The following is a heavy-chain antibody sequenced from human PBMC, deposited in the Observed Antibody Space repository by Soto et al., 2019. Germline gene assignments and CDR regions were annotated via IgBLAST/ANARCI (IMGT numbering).Heavy chain of an antibody. J-gene: IGHJ3*02. V-gene: IGHV3-33*01. D-gene: IGHD6-6*01. Sequence: QVQLVASGGGVVQPGRSLRLSCAASGFTFSSYGMHWFRQAPGNGLEWVAVIWDDGSNKYYADSVKGRFTISRDNYKNTRYLQINSLRAEDTAVYYCAREPRDLENSSSPEGDAFDIWGQGTMVTVSS. CDR2: IWDDGSNK. CDR3: AREPRDLENSSSPEGDAFDI. CDR1: GFTFSSYG.